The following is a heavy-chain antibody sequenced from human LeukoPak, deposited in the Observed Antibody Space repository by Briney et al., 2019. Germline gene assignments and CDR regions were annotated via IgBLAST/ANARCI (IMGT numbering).Heavy chain of an antibody. Sequence: GGSLRLSCAASGFTFSSYAMSWVRQAPGKGLEWVSAISGSGGCTYYADSVKGRFTISRDNSKNTLYLQMNSLRAEDTAVYYCAKDPAPYYDFWSGYYISGMDVWGQGTTVTVSS. CDR3: AKDPAPYYDFWSGYYISGMDV. CDR2: ISGSGGCT. V-gene: IGHV3-23*01. J-gene: IGHJ6*02. CDR1: GFTFSSYA. D-gene: IGHD3-3*01.